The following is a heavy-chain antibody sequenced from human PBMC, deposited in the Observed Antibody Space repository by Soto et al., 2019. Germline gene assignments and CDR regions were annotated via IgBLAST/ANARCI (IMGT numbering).Heavy chain of an antibody. D-gene: IGHD3-22*01. CDR3: ARDYSYYYDSSGSLCY. J-gene: IGHJ4*02. V-gene: IGHV4-61*01. Sequence: PSETLSLTCTVSGGSVSSGSYYWSWIRQPPGKGLEWIGYIYYSGSTNYNPSLKSRVTISVDTSKNQFSLKLSSVTAADTAVYYCARDYSYYYDSSGSLCYWGQGTLVTVSS. CDR2: IYYSGST. CDR1: GGSVSSGSYY.